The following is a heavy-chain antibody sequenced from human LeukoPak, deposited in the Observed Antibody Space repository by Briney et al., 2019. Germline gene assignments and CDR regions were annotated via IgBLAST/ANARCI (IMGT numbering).Heavy chain of an antibody. CDR3: ARDGNLLLWFGELSGWFDP. D-gene: IGHD3-10*01. Sequence: SETLSLTCAVYGGSFSGYYWSWIRQPPGKGLEWIGEINHSGSTNYNPSLKSRVTISVDTSKNQFSLKLSSVTAADAAVYYCARDGNLLLWFGELSGWFDPWGQGTLVTVSS. CDR1: GGSFSGYY. J-gene: IGHJ5*02. V-gene: IGHV4-34*01. CDR2: INHSGST.